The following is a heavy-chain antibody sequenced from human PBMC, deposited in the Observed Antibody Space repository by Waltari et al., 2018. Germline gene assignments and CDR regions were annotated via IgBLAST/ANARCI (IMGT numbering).Heavy chain of an antibody. CDR3: ARGVGYQLPVYGMDV. J-gene: IGHJ6*02. V-gene: IGHV3-53*01. Sequence: EVQLVESGGGLIQPGGSLRLSCAASGFTVSSNYLSWVRQAPGKGLEWVSVIYSGGSTYYADSVKGRFTISRDNSKNTLYLQMNSLRAEDTAVYYCARGVGYQLPVYGMDVWGQGTTVTVSS. CDR2: IYSGGST. CDR1: GFTVSSNY. D-gene: IGHD2-2*01.